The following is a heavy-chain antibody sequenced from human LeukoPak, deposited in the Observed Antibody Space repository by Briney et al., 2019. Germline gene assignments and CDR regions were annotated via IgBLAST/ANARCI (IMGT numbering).Heavy chain of an antibody. V-gene: IGHV4-34*01. Sequence: SETLSLTCAVYGGSFSGYYWGWIRQPPGKGLEWIGEINHSGSTNYNPSLKSRVTISVDTSKNQFSLKLSSVTTADTAVYYCARANRVYYYYYGMDVWGQGTTVTVSS. CDR1: GGSFSGYY. CDR2: INHSGST. CDR3: ARANRVYYYYYGMDV. J-gene: IGHJ6*02.